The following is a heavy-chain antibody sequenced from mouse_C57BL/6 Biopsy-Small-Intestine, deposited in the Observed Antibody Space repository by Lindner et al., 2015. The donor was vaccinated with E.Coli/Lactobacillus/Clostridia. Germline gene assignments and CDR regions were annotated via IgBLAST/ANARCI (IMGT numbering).Heavy chain of an antibody. J-gene: IGHJ4*01. CDR3: ARDWRRGGDY. Sequence: SVKVSCKASGYTFTDYYMHWVRQAPGQGLEWMGWINPNSGGTNYAQKFQGRVTMTRDTSINTVCMELSRLRSDDTAVYYCARDWRRGGDYWGQGTLVTVSS. CDR1: GYTFTDYY. CDR2: INPNSGGT. V-gene: IGHV1-18*01.